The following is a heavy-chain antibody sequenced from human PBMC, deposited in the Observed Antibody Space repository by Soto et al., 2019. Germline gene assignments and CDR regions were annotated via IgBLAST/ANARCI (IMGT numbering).Heavy chain of an antibody. D-gene: IGHD6-13*01. CDR1: GYSFTSYW. Sequence: PGESLKISCKGFGYSFTSYWIGWVRQMPGKGLEWMGIIYPGDSDTRYSPSFQGQVTISADKSISTAYLQWSSLKASDTAMYYCARTAAAGKYYYGVDVWGQGTTVTVSS. CDR3: ARTAAAGKYYYGVDV. CDR2: IYPGDSDT. V-gene: IGHV5-51*01. J-gene: IGHJ6*02.